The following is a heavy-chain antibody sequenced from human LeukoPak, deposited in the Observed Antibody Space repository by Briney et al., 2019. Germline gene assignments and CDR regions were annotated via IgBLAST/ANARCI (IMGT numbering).Heavy chain of an antibody. J-gene: IGHJ3*02. V-gene: IGHV4-30-2*01. CDR3: ARDDSSGYSDAFDI. D-gene: IGHD3-22*01. CDR1: GGSVSSGGYS. CDR2: IYHSGST. Sequence: PSETLSLTCAVSGGSVSSGGYSWSWIRQPPGKGLEWIGYIYHSGSTYYNPSLKSRVTISVDRSKNQFSLKLSTVTAADTAVYYCARDDSSGYSDAFDIWGQGTMFNVSS.